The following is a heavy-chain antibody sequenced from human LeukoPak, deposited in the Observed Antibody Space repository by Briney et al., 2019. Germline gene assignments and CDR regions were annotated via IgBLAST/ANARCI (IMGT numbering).Heavy chain of an antibody. CDR3: ARVGVEDYGDSSYDY. D-gene: IGHD4-17*01. CDR1: GYTFTGYY. V-gene: IGHV1-2*02. Sequence: ASVKVSCKASGYTFTGYYMHWVRQAPGQGLEWMGWINPNSGGTNYAQKFQGRVTMTRDTSISTAYMELSRLRSDDTAVYYCARVGVEDYGDSSYDYWGQGTLVTVSS. CDR2: INPNSGGT. J-gene: IGHJ4*02.